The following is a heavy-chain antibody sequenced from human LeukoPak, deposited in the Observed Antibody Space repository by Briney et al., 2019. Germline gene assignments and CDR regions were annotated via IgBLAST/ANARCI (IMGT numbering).Heavy chain of an antibody. CDR2: IIPIFGTA. D-gene: IGHD3-10*01. J-gene: IGHJ6*02. CDR1: GYTFTGYY. Sequence: SVKVSCKASGYTFTGYYMHWVRQAPGQGLEWMGGIIPIFGTANYAQKFQGRVTITADESTSTAYMELSSLRSEDTAVYYCAREYYYGSGSYYTYYYYGMDVWGQGTTVTVSS. V-gene: IGHV1-69*13. CDR3: AREYYYGSGSYYTYYYYGMDV.